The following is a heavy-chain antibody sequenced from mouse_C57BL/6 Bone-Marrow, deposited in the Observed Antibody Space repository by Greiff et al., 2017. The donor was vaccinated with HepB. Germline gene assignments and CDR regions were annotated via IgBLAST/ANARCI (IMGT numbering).Heavy chain of an antibody. V-gene: IGHV1-5*01. CDR3: TRSYYGYDVDY. D-gene: IGHD2-2*01. J-gene: IGHJ2*01. CDR1: GYTFTSYW. CDR2: IYPGNSDT. Sequence: EVQLQQSGTVLARPGASVKLSCKTSGYTFTSYWMHWVKQRPGQGLEWIGAIYPGNSDTSYNQKFKGKATLTAVTTASTAYMELSSLTNEDSAVYDCTRSYYGYDVDYWGQGTTLTVSS.